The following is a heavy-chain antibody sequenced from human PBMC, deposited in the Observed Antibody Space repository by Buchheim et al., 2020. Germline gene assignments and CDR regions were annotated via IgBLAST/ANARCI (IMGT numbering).Heavy chain of an antibody. J-gene: IGHJ6*02. CDR3: ARSGALLYYYGMDV. D-gene: IGHD1-26*01. Sequence: EVQLVESGGGLVQPGGSLRLSCAASGFTFSSYWMTWVRQAPGKGLEWVANIKQDGSEKYYVDSVKGRFTISRDNAMNSLYLQMNSLRAEDTAVYYCARSGALLYYYGMDVWGQGST. V-gene: IGHV3-7*01. CDR1: GFTFSSYW. CDR2: IKQDGSEK.